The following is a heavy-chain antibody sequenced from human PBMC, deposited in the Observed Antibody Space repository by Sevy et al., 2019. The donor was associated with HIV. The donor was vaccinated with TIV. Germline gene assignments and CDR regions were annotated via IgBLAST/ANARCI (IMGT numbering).Heavy chain of an antibody. CDR1: GFTFSSYE. CDR2: ISNSGSTI. V-gene: IGHV3-48*03. J-gene: IGHJ4*02. D-gene: IGHD4-17*01. Sequence: GGSLRLSCAASGFTFSSYEMNRVRQAPGKGLEWVSYISNSGSTIYYSDSVKGRFTISRDNAKNSLYLQMNSLRVEDTAVYYCARDLPPSATTVAHFDYWGRGTLVTVSS. CDR3: ARDLPPSATTVAHFDY.